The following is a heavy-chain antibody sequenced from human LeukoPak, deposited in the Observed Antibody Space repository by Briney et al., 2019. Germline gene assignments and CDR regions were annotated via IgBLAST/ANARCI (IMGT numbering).Heavy chain of an antibody. J-gene: IGHJ4*02. CDR3: AKDASGYDWAYFDY. D-gene: IGHD5-12*01. Sequence: PGGSLRLSCAASGFTFDDYAMHWVRQAPGKGLEWVSGISWNSGSIGYADSVKGRFTISRDNAKNSLYLQVNSLRAEDTALYYCAKDASGYDWAYFDYWGQGTLVTVSS. CDR2: ISWNSGSI. V-gene: IGHV3-9*01. CDR1: GFTFDDYA.